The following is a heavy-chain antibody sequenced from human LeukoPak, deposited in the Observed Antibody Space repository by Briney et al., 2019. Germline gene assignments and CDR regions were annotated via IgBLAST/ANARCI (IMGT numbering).Heavy chain of an antibody. D-gene: IGHD3-3*01. CDR1: GFTFRSYE. V-gene: IGHV3-48*03. J-gene: IGHJ4*02. CDR2: ISSTGSTI. CDR3: ARRSGLDY. Sequence: PGGSLRLSCAVSGFTFRSYEMSWVRQAPGKGLEWVSYISSTGSTISYADSVKGRFLISRDNAKNSLYLQMNGLRAEDTAVYYCARRSGLDYWGQGALVTVSS.